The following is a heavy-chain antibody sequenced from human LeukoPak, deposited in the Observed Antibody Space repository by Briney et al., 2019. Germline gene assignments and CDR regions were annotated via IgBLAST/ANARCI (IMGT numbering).Heavy chain of an antibody. V-gene: IGHV3-43D*03. CDR1: GFTLDDYA. CDR2: ISWDGASI. D-gene: IGHD4-11*01. J-gene: IGHJ6*03. Sequence: GGSLRLSCVASGFTLDDYAMHWVRQAPGKGLEWVSLISWDGASIYYADSVKGRFTISRDNAKNSLYLQMSSLRAEDTAVYYCTRVEETATTAAIIRKYSYYYYYMDVWGKGNTVTVSS. CDR3: TRVEETATTAAIIRKYSYYYYYMDV.